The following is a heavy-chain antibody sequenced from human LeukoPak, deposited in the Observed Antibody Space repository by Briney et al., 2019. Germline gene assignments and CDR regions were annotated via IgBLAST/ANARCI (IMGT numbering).Heavy chain of an antibody. CDR1: GYTFTSYD. Sequence: ASVKVSCKASGYTFTSYDINWVRQATGQGLEWMGWMNPNSGNTGYAQKFQGRVTMTRNTSISTAYMELSSLRSEDTAVYYRARLMVYATHYYYYGMDVWGQGTTVTVSS. V-gene: IGHV1-8*01. J-gene: IGHJ6*02. CDR2: MNPNSGNT. D-gene: IGHD2-8*01. CDR3: ARLMVYATHYYYYGMDV.